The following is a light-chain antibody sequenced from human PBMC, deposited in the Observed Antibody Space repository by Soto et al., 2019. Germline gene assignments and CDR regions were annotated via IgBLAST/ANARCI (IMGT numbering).Light chain of an antibody. J-gene: IGKJ4*01. V-gene: IGKV3-11*01. CDR3: HQRSNWPPT. CDR1: PSVSSN. Sequence: ENVLTQSPATLSLSPGEKANLSCRASPSVSSNLAWYQQKPGQAPRLLIYDASNRATGIPARFSGSGSGTDFTLTISSLQPEDFAVYYCHQRSNWPPTFGGGTKVDIK. CDR2: DAS.